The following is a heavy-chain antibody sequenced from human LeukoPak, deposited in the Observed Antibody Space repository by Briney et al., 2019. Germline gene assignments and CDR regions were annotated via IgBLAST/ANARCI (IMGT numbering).Heavy chain of an antibody. D-gene: IGHD3-22*01. CDR1: GYTFTSYY. J-gene: IGHJ6*03. V-gene: IGHV1-46*01. Sequence: ASVKVSCKAAGYTFTSYYMHWVRQAPGQGLEWMGIINPSGGSTSYAQKFQGRVTMTRDMSTSTVYMELSSLRSEDTAVYYCARIVSSHYYDSTGQEVYYMDVWGKGTTVTVSS. CDR2: INPSGGST. CDR3: ARIVSSHYYDSTGQEVYYMDV.